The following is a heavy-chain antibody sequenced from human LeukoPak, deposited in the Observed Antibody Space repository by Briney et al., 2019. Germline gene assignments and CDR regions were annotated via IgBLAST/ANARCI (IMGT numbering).Heavy chain of an antibody. CDR1: GYTFISYD. CDR2: MSPNSGNT. Sequence: GASVKVSCTASGYTFISYDINWVRQATGQGLEWMGWMSPNSGNTGYAQKFQGRITMTKSTSISTAYMELSDLESEDTAVYYCARTPPDYGIDYWGQGTLVTVSS. V-gene: IGHV1-8*01. J-gene: IGHJ4*02. D-gene: IGHD4-17*01. CDR3: ARTPPDYGIDY.